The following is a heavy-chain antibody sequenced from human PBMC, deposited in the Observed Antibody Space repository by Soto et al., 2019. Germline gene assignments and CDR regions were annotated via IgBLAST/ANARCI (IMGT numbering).Heavy chain of an antibody. Sequence: SETLSLTCTVSGGSISSYYWSWIRQPPGKGLEWIGYIYYSGSTNYNPSLKSRVTISVDTSKNQFSLKLSSVTAADTAVYYCARVPPANWSYYFDYWGQGTLVTVSS. V-gene: IGHV4-59*01. CDR2: IYYSGST. D-gene: IGHD1-20*01. CDR1: GGSISSYY. J-gene: IGHJ4*02. CDR3: ARVPPANWSYYFDY.